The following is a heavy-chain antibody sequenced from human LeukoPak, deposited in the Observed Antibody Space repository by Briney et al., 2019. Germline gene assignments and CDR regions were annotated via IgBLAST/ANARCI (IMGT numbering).Heavy chain of an antibody. CDR1: GYSFSSYG. V-gene: IGHV1-18*01. J-gene: IGHJ4*02. CDR2: ISAYNGNT. Sequence: ASVKDSCKASGYSFSSYGISWVRQAPGQGLQWMGWISAYNGNTNYAQKFQGRVTMTTDTSTSTAYMELRSLRSDDTAVYYCARDSDYGRLMDYWGQGTLVTVSS. CDR3: ARDSDYGRLMDY. D-gene: IGHD4-17*01.